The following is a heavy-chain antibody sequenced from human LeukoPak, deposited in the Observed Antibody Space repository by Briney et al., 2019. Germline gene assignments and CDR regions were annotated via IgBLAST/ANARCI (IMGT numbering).Heavy chain of an antibody. Sequence: ASATLSPTCPLYARSLSGYYCSWIRHPPGNGLEWNGEINHSGSTNYNPSLKSRVTISVDTSKNQFSLKLSSVTAADTAVYYCATHGYSYGKYYYYYGMDVWGQGTTVTVSS. CDR2: INHSGST. J-gene: IGHJ6*02. D-gene: IGHD5-18*01. V-gene: IGHV4-34*01. CDR1: ARSLSGYY. CDR3: ATHGYSYGKYYYYYGMDV.